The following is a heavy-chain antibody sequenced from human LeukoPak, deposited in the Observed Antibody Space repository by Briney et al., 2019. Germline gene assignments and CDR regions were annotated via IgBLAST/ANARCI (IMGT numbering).Heavy chain of an antibody. J-gene: IGHJ4*02. V-gene: IGHV3-23*01. CDR1: GFTVSSNY. CDR3: AKGGPQGGSYYSLDY. CDR2: ISGSGGST. Sequence: GGSLRLSCAASGFTVSSNYMSWVRQAPGKGLEWVSAISGSGGSTYYADSVKGRFTISRDNSKNTLYLQMNSLRAEDTAVYYCAKGGPQGGSYYSLDYWGQGTLVTVSS. D-gene: IGHD3-10*01.